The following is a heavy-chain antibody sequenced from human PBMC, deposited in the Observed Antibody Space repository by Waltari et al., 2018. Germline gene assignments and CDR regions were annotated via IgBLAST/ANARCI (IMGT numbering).Heavy chain of an antibody. CDR2: ISGSGGST. J-gene: IGHJ4*02. CDR1: GFTFSSYA. Sequence: EVQLVESGGGLVQPGGSLRLSCAASGFTFSSYAMSWVRQAPGKGLEWVSAISGSGGSTYYADSGKGRFTISRDNSKNTLYLQMNSLRAEDTAVYYCAKDEMVAAHGRGYYFDYWGQGTLVTVSS. CDR3: AKDEMVAAHGRGYYFDY. V-gene: IGHV3-23*04. D-gene: IGHD2-15*01.